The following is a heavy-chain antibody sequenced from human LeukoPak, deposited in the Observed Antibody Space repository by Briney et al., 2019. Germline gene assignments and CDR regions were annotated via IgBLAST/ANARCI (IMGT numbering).Heavy chain of an antibody. CDR3: ARDDSYGYSSGDAFDI. CDR1: GYTFTSYG. CDR2: INPSGGST. V-gene: IGHV1-46*01. J-gene: IGHJ3*02. Sequence: ASVKVSCKASGYTFTSYGISWVRQAPGQGLEWMGIINPSGGSTSYAQKFQGRVTMTRDTSTSTVYMELSSLRSEDTAVYYCARDDSYGYSSGDAFDIWGQGTMVTVSS. D-gene: IGHD5-18*01.